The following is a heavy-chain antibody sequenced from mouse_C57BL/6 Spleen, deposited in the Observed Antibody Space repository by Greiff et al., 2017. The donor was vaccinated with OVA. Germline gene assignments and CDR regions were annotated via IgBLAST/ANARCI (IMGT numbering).Heavy chain of an antibody. Sequence: PAAAVDFSRYWMSWVRRAPGKGLEWIGEINPDSSTINYAPSLKDKFIISRDNAKNTLYLQMSKVRSEDTALYYCARPGSGAWFAYWGQGTLVTVSA. CDR2: INPDSSTI. V-gene: IGHV4-1*01. CDR3: ARPGSGAWFAY. J-gene: IGHJ3*01. CDR1: AVDFSRYW.